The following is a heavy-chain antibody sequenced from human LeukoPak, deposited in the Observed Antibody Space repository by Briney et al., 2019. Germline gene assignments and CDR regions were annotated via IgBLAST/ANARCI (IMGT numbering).Heavy chain of an antibody. D-gene: IGHD3-9*01. CDR3: ARDPTYYDILTGYYLSGAFDI. V-gene: IGHV4-61*01. CDR2: IYYSGST. J-gene: IGHJ3*02. CDR1: GGSVSSGSYY. Sequence: SETLSLTCTVSGGSVSSGSYYWGWIRQPPGKGLEWIGYIYYSGSTNYNPSLKSRVTISVDTSKNQFSLKLSSVTAADTAVYYCARDPTYYDILTGYYLSGAFDIWGQGTMVTVSS.